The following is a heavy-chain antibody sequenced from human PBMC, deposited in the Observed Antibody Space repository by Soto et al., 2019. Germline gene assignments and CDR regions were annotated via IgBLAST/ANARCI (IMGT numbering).Heavy chain of an antibody. V-gene: IGHV4-39*01. Sequence: SETLSLTCTVSGGSVSSRSYFWGWIRQPPGKGLEWIGSIYHSGSTYYNPSLKSRLTISVDTSKNPFSLKVTSVPAADTGVYYCARQPLRYSSSWYDGEFEYWGQGILVTVSS. CDR3: ARQPLRYSSSWYDGEFEY. J-gene: IGHJ4*02. D-gene: IGHD6-13*01. CDR2: IYHSGST. CDR1: GGSVSSRSYF.